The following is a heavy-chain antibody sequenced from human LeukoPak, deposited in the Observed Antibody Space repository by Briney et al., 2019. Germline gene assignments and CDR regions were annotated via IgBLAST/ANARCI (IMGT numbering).Heavy chain of an antibody. V-gene: IGHV4-4*07. D-gene: IGHD6-19*01. Sequence: SETLSLTCTVSGGSISSYYWSWIRQPAGQGLEWIGRIYTSGSTNYNPSLKSRVTISVDTSKNQFSLKLSSVTAADTAVYYCASGRGIVVATSLYYFDYWGQGTLVTVSS. CDR2: IYTSGST. CDR1: GGSISSYY. CDR3: ASGRGIVVATSLYYFDY. J-gene: IGHJ4*02.